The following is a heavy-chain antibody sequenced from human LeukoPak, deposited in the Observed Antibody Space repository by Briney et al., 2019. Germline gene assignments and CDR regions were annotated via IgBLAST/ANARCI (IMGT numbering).Heavy chain of an antibody. Sequence: GGTLRLSCTVSGFTVSSNSMSWVRQAPGKGLEWVSFIYSDNTHYSDSVKGRFTISRDNSKNTLYLQMNSLRAEDTAVYYCAKVGASGYWAHMDVWGKGTTVTVSS. CDR3: AKVGASGYWAHMDV. CDR2: IYSDNT. J-gene: IGHJ6*03. V-gene: IGHV3-53*01. CDR1: GFTVSSNS. D-gene: IGHD2-8*02.